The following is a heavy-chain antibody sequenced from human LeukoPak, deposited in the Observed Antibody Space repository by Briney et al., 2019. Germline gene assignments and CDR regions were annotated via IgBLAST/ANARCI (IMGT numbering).Heavy chain of an antibody. CDR1: GGSISSGDYY. V-gene: IGHV4-30-4*01. Sequence: SQTLSLTCTVSGGSISSGDYYWSWIRQPPGKGLEWIGYIYYSGSTYYNPSLKSRVTISVNTTKKQFSLKLSSVTAADTAVYYCARDESGSYFDYWGQGTLVTVSS. D-gene: IGHD1-26*01. CDR2: IYYSGST. J-gene: IGHJ4*02. CDR3: ARDESGSYFDY.